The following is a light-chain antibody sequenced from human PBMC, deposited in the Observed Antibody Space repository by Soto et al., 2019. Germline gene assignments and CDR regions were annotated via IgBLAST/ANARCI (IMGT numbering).Light chain of an antibody. V-gene: IGKV3-20*01. CDR1: QSVSNTY. CDR2: AAS. Sequence: EIVLTQSPGTLSLSPGERAALSCRASQSVSNTYLAWYQQKPGQAPRLLIYAASSRATGIPDRFSGSGSGTDFTLTISRLEPEDFAVYYCQQYDGSPTFGQGTKVEIK. J-gene: IGKJ1*01. CDR3: QQYDGSPT.